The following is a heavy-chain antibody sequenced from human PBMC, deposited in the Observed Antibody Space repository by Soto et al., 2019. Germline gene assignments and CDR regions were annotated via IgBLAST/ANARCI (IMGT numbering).Heavy chain of an antibody. J-gene: IGHJ5*02. CDR3: ARSPLWFGEKPSGNWFDP. D-gene: IGHD3-10*01. V-gene: IGHV4-34*01. Sequence: SETLSLTCAVYGGSFSGYYWSWIRQPPGKGLEWIGEINHSGSTNYNPSLKSRVTISVDTSKNQFSLKLSSVTAADTAVYYCARSPLWFGEKPSGNWFDPWGQGTLVTVSS. CDR1: GGSFSGYY. CDR2: INHSGST.